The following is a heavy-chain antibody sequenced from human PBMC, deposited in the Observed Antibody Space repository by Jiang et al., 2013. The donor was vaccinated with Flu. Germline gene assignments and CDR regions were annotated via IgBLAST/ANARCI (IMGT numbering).Heavy chain of an antibody. D-gene: IGHD4-17*01. CDR1: GDSVSSSTSA. Sequence: SQTLSLTCAVTGDSVSSSTSAWNWIRQSPSRGLEWLGRTYYRSKWYNDYAVSVEGRISINGDTYRNQFSLQLNSATPDDTAVYFCARDLFGDNGYFHHWGQGTLVTVSS. CDR3: ARDLFGDNGYFHH. V-gene: IGHV6-1*01. CDR2: TYYRSKWYN. J-gene: IGHJ1*01.